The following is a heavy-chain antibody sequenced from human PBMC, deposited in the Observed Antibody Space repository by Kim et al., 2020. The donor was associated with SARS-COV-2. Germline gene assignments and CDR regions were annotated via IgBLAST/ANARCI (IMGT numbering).Heavy chain of an antibody. CDR3: ATERLYDSSGYNT. V-gene: IGHV1-24*01. J-gene: IGHJ5*02. Sequence: AQKFQGRVTMTEDTSTDTAYMELSSLRSEDTAVYYCATERLYDSSGYNTWGQGTLVTVSS. D-gene: IGHD3-22*01.